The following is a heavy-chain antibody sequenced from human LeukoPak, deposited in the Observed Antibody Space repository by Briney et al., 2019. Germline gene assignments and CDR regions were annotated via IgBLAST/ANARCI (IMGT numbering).Heavy chain of an antibody. J-gene: IGHJ4*02. D-gene: IGHD2-2*01. V-gene: IGHV4-34*01. Sequence: SETLSLTCAVYGGSFSGYYWSWTRQPPGKGLEWIGEINHSGSTNYNPSLKSRVTISVDTSKNQFSLKLSSVTAADTAVYYCARGLPSRDVVVPAATFDYWGQGTLVTVSS. CDR1: GGSFSGYY. CDR2: INHSGST. CDR3: ARGLPSRDVVVPAATFDY.